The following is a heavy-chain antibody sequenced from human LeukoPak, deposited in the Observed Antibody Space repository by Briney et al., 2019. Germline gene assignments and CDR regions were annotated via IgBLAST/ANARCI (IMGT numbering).Heavy chain of an antibody. Sequence: GGSLRLSCAASGFTFSNAWMSWVRQAPGKGLEWVGRIKSKTFGGTTDYAAPVKGRFTISRDESKNTLYLHMNTLKTEDTAIYYCTTLGAFDYWGQGTLVTVSS. V-gene: IGHV3-15*01. CDR2: IKSKTFGGTT. CDR3: TTLGAFDY. CDR1: GFTFSNAW. J-gene: IGHJ4*02. D-gene: IGHD3-16*01.